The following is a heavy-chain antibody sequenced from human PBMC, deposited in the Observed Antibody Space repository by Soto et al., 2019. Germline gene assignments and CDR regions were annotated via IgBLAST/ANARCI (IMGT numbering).Heavy chain of an antibody. V-gene: IGHV3-23*01. CDR2: ISGSGGST. J-gene: IGHJ4*02. CDR3: AKRNDYSNYYFDY. Sequence: EVQLLESGGGLVQPGGSLRLSCAASGFTFSSYAMSWVRQAPGQGLEWVSAISGSGGSTYYADSVKGRFTISRDNSKNTLYLQMNSLRAEDTAVYYCAKRNDYSNYYFDYWGQGTLVTVSS. D-gene: IGHD4-4*01. CDR1: GFTFSSYA.